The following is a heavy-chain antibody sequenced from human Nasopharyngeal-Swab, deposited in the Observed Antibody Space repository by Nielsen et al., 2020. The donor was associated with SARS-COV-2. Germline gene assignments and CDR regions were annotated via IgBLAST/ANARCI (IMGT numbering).Heavy chain of an antibody. J-gene: IGHJ4*02. CDR3: AKDCSSSWYTWGLFDY. V-gene: IGHV3-9*01. Sequence: GGSLRLSCAASGFTFDDYAMHWVRQAPGKGLEWVSGISWNSGSIGYADSVKGRFTISRDNAKNSLYLQMNSLRAEDTALYCCAKDCSSSWYTWGLFDYWGQGTLVTVSS. D-gene: IGHD6-13*01. CDR1: GFTFDDYA. CDR2: ISWNSGSI.